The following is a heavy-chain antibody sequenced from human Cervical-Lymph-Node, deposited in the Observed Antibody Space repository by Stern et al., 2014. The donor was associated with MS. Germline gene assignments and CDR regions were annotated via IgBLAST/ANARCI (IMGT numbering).Heavy chain of an antibody. J-gene: IGHJ6*02. CDR2: IYTSGST. Sequence: QVQLQESGPGLVKPSQTLSLTCTVSGGSISSGSYYWSWIRQPAGKGLEXIGRIYTSGSTNYNPSLKSRVTISVDTSKNQFSLNLSSVTAADTAVYYCAREGYSSSWARSYYGMDVWGQGTTVTVSS. D-gene: IGHD6-13*01. CDR1: GGSISSGSYY. CDR3: AREGYSSSWARSYYGMDV. V-gene: IGHV4-61*02.